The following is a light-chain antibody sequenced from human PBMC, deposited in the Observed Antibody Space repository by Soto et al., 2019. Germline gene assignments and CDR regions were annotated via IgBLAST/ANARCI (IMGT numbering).Light chain of an antibody. CDR3: QQRSNSWT. CDR1: QSVSSY. Sequence: EIVLTQSPATLSLSPGERATLSCRASQSVSSYLAWYQQKPSQAPRLLIYDASNRATGIPARFSGSGSGTDFTLTISSLEPEDFAVYYCQQRSNSWTFGPGTKVDIK. V-gene: IGKV3-11*01. CDR2: DAS. J-gene: IGKJ1*01.